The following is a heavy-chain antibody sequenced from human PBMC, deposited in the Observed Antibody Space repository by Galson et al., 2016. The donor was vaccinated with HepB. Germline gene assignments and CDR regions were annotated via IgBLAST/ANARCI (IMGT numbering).Heavy chain of an antibody. CDR2: LASTGASR. J-gene: IGHJ4*02. V-gene: IGHV3-48*04. CDR1: GFTLTTAG. Sequence: SLRLSCAVSGFTLTTAGMNWLRQAPGKGLKWISYLASTGASRYYADSVKGRFTISRDSANNALYLQMNSLRVEDTALYYCARDRGGWPDRWGQGTLVTVSS. D-gene: IGHD2-15*01. CDR3: ARDRGGWPDR.